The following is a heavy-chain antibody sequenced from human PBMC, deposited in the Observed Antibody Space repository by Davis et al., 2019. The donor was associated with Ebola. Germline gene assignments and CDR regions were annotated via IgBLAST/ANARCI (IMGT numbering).Heavy chain of an antibody. CDR2: IYYSGST. J-gene: IGHJ4*02. Sequence: MPSETLSLTCTVSGGSISSYYWSCIRQPPGKGLEWIGYIYYSGSTNYNPSLKSRVTISVDRSKNQFSLKLSSVTAADTAVYYCARGQWLLGGYFDYWGQGTLVTVSS. CDR1: GGSISSYY. V-gene: IGHV4-59*12. CDR3: ARGQWLLGGYFDY. D-gene: IGHD3-22*01.